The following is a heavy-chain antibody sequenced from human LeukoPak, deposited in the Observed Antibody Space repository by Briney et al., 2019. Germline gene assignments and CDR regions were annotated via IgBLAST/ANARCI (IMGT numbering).Heavy chain of an antibody. J-gene: IGHJ4*02. CDR2: ISRDGDTT. V-gene: IGHV3-43*02. D-gene: IGHD6-19*01. CDR3: AKRGSGWYYFDN. CDR1: GFTFDDYA. Sequence: GGSLRLSCAASGFTFDDYAMHWVRQAPGKGLTWVSLISRDGDTTYYADSVKGRFTISRDNSKNSLYLQMHSLRIEDTALYYCAKRGSGWYYFDNWGQGTLVTVSS.